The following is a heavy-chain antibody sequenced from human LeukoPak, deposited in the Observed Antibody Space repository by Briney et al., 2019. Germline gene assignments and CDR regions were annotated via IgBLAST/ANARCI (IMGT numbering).Heavy chain of an antibody. D-gene: IGHD6-13*01. Sequence: GSLRLSCAASGFTFSSYSMNWVRQAPGKGLEWVSSISSSSSYIYYADSVKGRFTISRDNAKNSLYLQMNSLRAEDTAVYYCVAAAGDYYYYYMDVWGKGTTVTVSS. CDR3: VAAAGDYYYYYMDV. J-gene: IGHJ6*03. CDR2: ISSSSSYI. CDR1: GFTFSSYS. V-gene: IGHV3-21*01.